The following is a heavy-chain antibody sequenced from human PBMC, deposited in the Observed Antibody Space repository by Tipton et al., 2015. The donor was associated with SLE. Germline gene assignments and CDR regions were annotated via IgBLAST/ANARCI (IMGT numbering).Heavy chain of an antibody. CDR1: GFTFSSYW. J-gene: IGHJ6*03. CDR3: ARSYSYGDAYYMDV. V-gene: IGHV3-74*01. Sequence: SLRLSCAASGFTFSSYWMHWVRQAPGKGLVWVSYINSDGSITSYADSVKGRFTISRDNAKNTLYLQMNSLRAEDTAVYYCARSYSYGDAYYMDVWGKGTTVTVSS. CDR2: INSDGSIT. D-gene: IGHD5-18*01.